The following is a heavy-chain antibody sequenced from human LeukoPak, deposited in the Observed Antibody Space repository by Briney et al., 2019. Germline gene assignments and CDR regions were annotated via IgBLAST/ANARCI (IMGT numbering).Heavy chain of an antibody. CDR1: GYTFTGYY. CDR2: INPNSGGT. V-gene: IGHV1-2*02. CDR3: ARENSSGWWGGIDY. D-gene: IGHD6-19*01. J-gene: IGHJ4*02. Sequence: ASVKVSCKASGYTFTGYYMHWVRQAPGQGLEWMGWINPNSGGTYYAQKFQGRVSMTRDTSISTAYMELSRLRSDDTAVYYCARENSSGWWGGIDYWGQGTLVTVSS.